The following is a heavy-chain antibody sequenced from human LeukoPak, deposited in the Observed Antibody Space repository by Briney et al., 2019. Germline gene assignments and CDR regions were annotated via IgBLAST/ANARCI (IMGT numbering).Heavy chain of an antibody. J-gene: IGHJ4*02. Sequence: SQTLSLTCTVSGGSISSGGYYWSWIRQPPGKGLEWIGYIYYSGSTNYNPSLKSRVTISVDTSKNQFSLKLSSVTAADTAVYYCARAPGYCSGGSCYTAPYYFDYWGQGTLVTVSS. CDR3: ARAPGYCSGGSCYTAPYYFDY. D-gene: IGHD2-15*01. CDR2: IYYSGST. CDR1: GGSISSGGYY. V-gene: IGHV4-61*08.